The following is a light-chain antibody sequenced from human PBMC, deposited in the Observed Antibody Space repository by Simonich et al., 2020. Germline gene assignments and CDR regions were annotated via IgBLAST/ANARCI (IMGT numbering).Light chain of an antibody. Sequence: QSALTQPRSVSGSPGQSVTISCTGTSSDVGGYNYVSWYQQHPGKAPKLMIYDVRKRPSGVPDRFSGSKSGNTASLTISGLQAEDEADYYCSSYTSSSTRVFGGGTKLTVL. V-gene: IGLV2-11*01. J-gene: IGLJ3*02. CDR2: DVR. CDR3: SSYTSSSTRV. CDR1: SSDVGGYNY.